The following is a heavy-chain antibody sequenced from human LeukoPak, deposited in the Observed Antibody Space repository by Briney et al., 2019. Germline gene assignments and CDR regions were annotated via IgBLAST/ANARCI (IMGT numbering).Heavy chain of an antibody. V-gene: IGHV3-23*01. CDR3: AKDLDDFWSAKSSDDY. CDR2: ISGSGGST. J-gene: IGHJ4*02. CDR1: GFTFSSYA. D-gene: IGHD3-3*01. Sequence: GGSLRLSCAASGFTFSSYAMSWVRQALGKGLEWVSAISGSGGSTYYADSVKGRFTISRDNSKNTLYLQMNSLRAEDTAVYYCAKDLDDFWSAKSSDDYWGQGTLVTVSS.